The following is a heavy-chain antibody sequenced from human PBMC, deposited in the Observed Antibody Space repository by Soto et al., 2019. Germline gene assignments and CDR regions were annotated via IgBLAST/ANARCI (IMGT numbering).Heavy chain of an antibody. CDR2: ISAYNGNT. J-gene: IGHJ6*03. CDR1: GYTFTTYA. CDR3: ARDTGDDFWSGYYIGIYYYYMDV. Sequence: GASVKVSCKASGYTFTTYAVSWVRQAPGQGLEWMGWISAYNGNTNYAQKLQGRVTMTTDTSTSTAYMELRSLRSDDTAVYYCARDTGDDFWSGYYIGIYYYYMDVWGKGTTVTVSS. V-gene: IGHV1-18*01. D-gene: IGHD3-3*01.